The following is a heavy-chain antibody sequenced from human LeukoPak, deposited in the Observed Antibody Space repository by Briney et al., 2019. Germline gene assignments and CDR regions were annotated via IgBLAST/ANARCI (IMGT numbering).Heavy chain of an antibody. CDR1: GFTFSSYE. CDR3: AKDLSEDSSGYYGFDY. V-gene: IGHV3-48*03. J-gene: IGHJ4*02. Sequence: GGSLRLSCAASGFTFSSYEMNWIRQAPGKGLEGISYISNRGDPVYYADSVKGRFTISRDNARNSLYLQLNSLRAEDTAVYYCAKDLSEDSSGYYGFDYWGQGTLVTVSS. D-gene: IGHD3-22*01. CDR2: ISNRGDPV.